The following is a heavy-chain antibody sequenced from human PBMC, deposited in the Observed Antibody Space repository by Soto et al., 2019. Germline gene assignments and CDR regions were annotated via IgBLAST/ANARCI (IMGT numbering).Heavy chain of an antibody. CDR3: ARNRNKLDY. J-gene: IGHJ4*02. V-gene: IGHV4-59*01. CDR1: GGSISNYY. Sequence: SETLSLTCTVSGGSISNYYWSWIRQPPGKGLEWLGYIYYGGSTNYNPSLKSRVTISVDTSKNQFSLNLSSVTAADTAVYYCARNRNKLDYWGQGTLVTVSS. CDR2: IYYGGST.